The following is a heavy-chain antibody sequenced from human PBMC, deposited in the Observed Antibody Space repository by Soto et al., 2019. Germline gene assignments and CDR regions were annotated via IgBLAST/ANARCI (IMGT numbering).Heavy chain of an antibody. J-gene: IGHJ4*02. Sequence: PGGSLRLSCAASGFTFDTYAMSWVRQAPGRGLGWVSAISGSGGSTYYADSVKGRFTISRDNSKNTLYLQMNSLRTEDTAVYHCARAYCTGGSCSGFDHWGQGTLVTVSS. CDR3: ARAYCTGGSCSGFDH. D-gene: IGHD2-15*01. CDR1: GFTFDTYA. CDR2: ISGSGGST. V-gene: IGHV3-23*01.